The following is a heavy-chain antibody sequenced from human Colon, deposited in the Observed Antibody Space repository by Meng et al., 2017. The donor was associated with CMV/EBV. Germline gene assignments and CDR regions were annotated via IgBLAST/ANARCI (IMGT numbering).Heavy chain of an antibody. V-gene: IGHV3-30*02. CDR3: AKVDQLLYKEPHYYGMDA. J-gene: IGHJ6*02. CDR1: GFTFSSYG. Sequence: GGSLRLSCAASGFTFSSYGMHWVRQAPGKGLEWVAFIRYDGSNKYYADSVKGRFTISRDNSKNTLYLQMNSLRAEDTAVYYCAKVDQLLYKEPHYYGMDAWGQGTTVTVSS. D-gene: IGHD2-2*02. CDR2: IRYDGSNK.